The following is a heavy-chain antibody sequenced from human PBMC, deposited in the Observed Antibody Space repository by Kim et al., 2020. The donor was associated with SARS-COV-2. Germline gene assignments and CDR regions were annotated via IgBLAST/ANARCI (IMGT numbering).Heavy chain of an antibody. V-gene: IGHV4-39*07. CDR1: GGGVTTNTNY. CDR2: VYYSGET. Sequence: SETLSLTCTVSGGGVTTNTNYWGWIRQPTGMPLEWIGIVYYSGETHYNPSLENRVTISLDTSKNQFSLKLSSVTAADTAVYFCARDPVRRDAYNFDSWGQGTLVTVSS. D-gene: IGHD3-16*01. J-gene: IGHJ4*02. CDR3: ARDPVRRDAYNFDS.